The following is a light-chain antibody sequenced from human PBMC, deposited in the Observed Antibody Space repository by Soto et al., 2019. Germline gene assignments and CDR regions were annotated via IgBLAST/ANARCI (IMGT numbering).Light chain of an antibody. Sequence: EIVLTQSPGTLSLSPGERATLSCRASQSVNSNYLVWYQQKPGQAPRLLIYGASTRAAGITDRFSGSGSGTGSTLTISRLEPEDFAVYYCQHYDNSPLFGPGTKVDIK. J-gene: IGKJ3*01. CDR3: QHYDNSPL. CDR1: QSVNSNY. V-gene: IGKV3-20*01. CDR2: GAS.